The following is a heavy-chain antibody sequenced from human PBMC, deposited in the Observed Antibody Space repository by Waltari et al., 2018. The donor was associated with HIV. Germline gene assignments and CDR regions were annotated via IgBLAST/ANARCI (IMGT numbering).Heavy chain of an antibody. V-gene: IGHV3-30*01. D-gene: IGHD5-12*01. CDR2: ISYDGSNK. CDR1: GFPFSSYA. CDR3: ARDMATILYYFDY. Sequence: QVQLVESGGGVVQPGRSLRLSRAASGFPFSSYAMHWARQAPGKGLEWVAVISYDGSNKYYADSVKGRFTISRDNSKNTLYLQMNSLRAEDTAVYYCARDMATILYYFDYWGQGTLVTVSS. J-gene: IGHJ4*02.